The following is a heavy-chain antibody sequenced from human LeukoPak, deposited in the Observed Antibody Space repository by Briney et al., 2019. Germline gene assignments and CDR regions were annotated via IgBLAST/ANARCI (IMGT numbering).Heavy chain of an antibody. Sequence: GGSLRLSCADSGFTFSNYGMSWVRQAPGKGLEWVSAISGSGGSTYYADSVKGRFTISRDNSKNTLYLQMNSLRAEDTAVYYCAKGSAPSGSYDAFDIWGQGTMVTVSS. J-gene: IGHJ3*02. CDR1: GFTFSNYG. D-gene: IGHD1-26*01. CDR2: ISGSGGST. V-gene: IGHV3-23*01. CDR3: AKGSAPSGSYDAFDI.